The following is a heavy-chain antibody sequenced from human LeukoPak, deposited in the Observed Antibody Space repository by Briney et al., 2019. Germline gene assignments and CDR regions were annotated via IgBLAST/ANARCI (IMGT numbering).Heavy chain of an antibody. CDR3: ARVRGVPAAWAIDY. Sequence: GGSLRLSCAASGFIFSGFAMFWVRQAPGRGLEWVAVTLYDGRIKYYADSVKGRFTISRDNSNSTLFLHMSSLREEDTAVYYCARVRGVPAAWAIDYWGQGTLVTVSS. V-gene: IGHV3-30*04. J-gene: IGHJ4*02. D-gene: IGHD2-2*01. CDR1: GFIFSGFA. CDR2: TLYDGRIK.